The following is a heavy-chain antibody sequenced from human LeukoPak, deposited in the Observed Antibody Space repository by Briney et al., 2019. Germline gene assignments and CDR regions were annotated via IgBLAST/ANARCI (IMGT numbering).Heavy chain of an antibody. D-gene: IGHD5-12*01. CDR3: ARGVLVRGYSGYYYYGMDV. V-gene: IGHV4-59*01. CDR1: GGSMSGYY. J-gene: IGHJ6*02. Sequence: PSETLSLTCAVSGGSMSGYYWSWIRQPPGKGLEWIGYILYSGSTNYNPSLKSRVTISVDTSKNQFSLKLSSVTAADTAVYYCARGVLVRGYSGYYYYGMDVWGQGTTVTVSS. CDR2: ILYSGST.